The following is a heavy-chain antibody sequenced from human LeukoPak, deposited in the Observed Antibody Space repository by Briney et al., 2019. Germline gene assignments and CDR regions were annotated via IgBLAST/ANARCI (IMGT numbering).Heavy chain of an antibody. Sequence: GGSQRLSCAASGFSFSSYAMHWVRQAPGKGLEWVAAIWYDGEQKYYADSVKGRFTVSRDTSKNTLYLQINSLRAGDTAVYHCARDRGGRFGELSPWGQGTLVTVSS. CDR1: GFSFSSYA. V-gene: IGHV3-33*01. J-gene: IGHJ5*02. CDR3: ARDRGGRFGELSP. CDR2: IWYDGEQK. D-gene: IGHD3-10*01.